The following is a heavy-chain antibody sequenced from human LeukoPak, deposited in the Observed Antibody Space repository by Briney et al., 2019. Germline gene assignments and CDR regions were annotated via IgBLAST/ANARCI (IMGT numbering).Heavy chain of an antibody. CDR2: INPSGGST. CDR3: ARGGYYYDSSGYYRVDY. V-gene: IGHV1-46*01. D-gene: IGHD3-22*01. Sequence: ASVKVSCKASGYTFTSYYMHWVRQAPGQGLEWMGIINPSGGSTSYAQKFQGRVAMTRDTSTSTVYMELSSLRAEDTAVYYCARGGYYYDSSGYYRVDYWGQGTLVTVSS. J-gene: IGHJ4*02. CDR1: GYTFTSYY.